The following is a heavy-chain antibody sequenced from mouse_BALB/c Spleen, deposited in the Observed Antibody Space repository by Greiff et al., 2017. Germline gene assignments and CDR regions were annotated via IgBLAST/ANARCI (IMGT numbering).Heavy chain of an antibody. D-gene: IGHD1-1*01. CDR1: GFNIKDYY. Sequence: EVQLQQSGAELVRSGASVKLSCTASGFNIKDYYMYWVKERPEQGLEWIGWIDPENGDTEYAPKFQGKATMTADTSSNTAYLQLSSLTSEDTAVYYCNAVPITPYYAMDYWGQGTSVTVSS. CDR3: NAVPITPYYAMDY. J-gene: IGHJ4*01. V-gene: IGHV14-4*02. CDR2: IDPENGDT.